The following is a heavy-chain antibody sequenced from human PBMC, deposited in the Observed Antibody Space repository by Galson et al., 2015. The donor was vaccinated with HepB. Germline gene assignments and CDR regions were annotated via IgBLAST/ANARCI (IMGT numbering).Heavy chain of an antibody. J-gene: IGHJ5*02. D-gene: IGHD2-2*01. V-gene: IGHV1-18*01. CDR1: GYTFTSYG. CDR2: ISAYNGNT. CDR3: ARNGRVKYCSSTSCTFDP. Sequence: SVKVSCKASGYTFTSYGISWVRQAPGQGLEWMGWISAYNGNTNYAQKLQGRVTMTTDTSTSTAYMELRSLRSDDTAVYYCARNGRVKYCSSTSCTFDPWGQGTLVTVSS.